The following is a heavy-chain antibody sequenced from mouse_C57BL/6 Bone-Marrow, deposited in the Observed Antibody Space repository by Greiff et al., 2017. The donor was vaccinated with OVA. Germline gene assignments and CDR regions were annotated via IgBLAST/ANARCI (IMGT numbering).Heavy chain of an antibody. V-gene: IGHV1-81*01. Sequence: VQLQESGAELARPGASVKLSCKASGYTFTSYGISWVKQRTGQGLEWIGEIYPRSGNTYYNEKFKGKATLTADKSSSTAYMELRSLTSEDSAIYYCARYYYGSRDYWGQGTTLTVSS. D-gene: IGHD1-1*01. CDR2: IYPRSGNT. CDR1: GYTFTSYG. J-gene: IGHJ2*01. CDR3: ARYYYGSRDY.